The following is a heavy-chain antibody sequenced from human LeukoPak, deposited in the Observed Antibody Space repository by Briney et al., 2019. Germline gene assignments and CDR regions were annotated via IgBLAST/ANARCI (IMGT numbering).Heavy chain of an antibody. V-gene: IGHV1-69*05. J-gene: IGHJ4*02. Sequence: SVKVSCKASGGTFSSYAISWVRQAPGQGLEWMGGIIPIFGTANYAQKFQGRVTITTDESTSTAYMELSSLRSEDTAVYYCAREKVWSIPAAIFDYWGQGTLVTVSS. CDR1: GGTFSSYA. D-gene: IGHD2-2*01. CDR3: AREKVWSIPAAIFDY. CDR2: IIPIFGTA.